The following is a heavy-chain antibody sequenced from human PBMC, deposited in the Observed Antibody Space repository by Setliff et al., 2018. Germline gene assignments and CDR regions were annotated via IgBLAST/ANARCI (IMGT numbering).Heavy chain of an antibody. CDR3: AQTKGFVDGYLDP. V-gene: IGHV1-2*02. Sequence: GASVKVSCKASGYTFKNYGVSWVRQAPGQGLEWMGWINGNSGVTKYAQKFQGRVTMTSETSISIVYMDLTRLTSDDTAVYYCAQTKGFVDGYLDPWGQGTLVTVSS. CDR2: INGNSGVT. J-gene: IGHJ5*02. D-gene: IGHD2-21*02. CDR1: GYTFKNYG.